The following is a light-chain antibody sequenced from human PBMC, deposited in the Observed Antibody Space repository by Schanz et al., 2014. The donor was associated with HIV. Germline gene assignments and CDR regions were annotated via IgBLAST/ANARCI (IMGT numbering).Light chain of an antibody. CDR1: SADVGAYNF. Sequence: QSALTQPASVSGSPGQSITISCTGTSADVGAYNFVSWYQQHPGKAPKVIIYDVSVRPSGVSNRFSGYKSGDTASLTISGLQAEDEADFYCSSYGGNNDLVFGGGTKLTVL. J-gene: IGLJ2*01. CDR2: DVS. V-gene: IGLV2-14*03. CDR3: SSYGGNNDLV.